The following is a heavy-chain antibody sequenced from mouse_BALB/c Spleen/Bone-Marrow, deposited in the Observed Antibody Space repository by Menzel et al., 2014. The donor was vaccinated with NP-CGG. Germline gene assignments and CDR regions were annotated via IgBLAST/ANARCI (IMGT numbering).Heavy chain of an antibody. CDR3: AKLGAY. J-gene: IGHJ3*01. CDR2: IDPSDNYT. Sequence: QVQLQQSGAELVKPGASVKMSCKASGYTFTSYWMHWVKQRPGQGLEWIGAIDPSDNYTHYNQEFKGKATLTVDTSSSAAYMQLRRLTSEGSAVYCCAKLGAYWGQGTLVTVSA. D-gene: IGHD3-3*01. V-gene: IGHV1S127*01. CDR1: GYTFTSYW.